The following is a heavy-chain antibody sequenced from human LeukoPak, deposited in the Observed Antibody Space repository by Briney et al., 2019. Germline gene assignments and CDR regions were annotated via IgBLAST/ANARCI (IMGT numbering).Heavy chain of an antibody. CDR2: ISYDGSNK. CDR3: ARDWEGYYGSVKYNWFDP. J-gene: IGHJ5*02. V-gene: IGHV3-30*04. Sequence: GGSLRLSCAASGFTFSSYAMHWVRQAPGKGLEWVAVISYDGSNKYYADSVKGRFTISRDNSKNTLYLQMNSLRAEDTAVYYCARDWEGYYGSVKYNWFDPWGQGTLVTVSS. D-gene: IGHD3-10*01. CDR1: GFTFSSYA.